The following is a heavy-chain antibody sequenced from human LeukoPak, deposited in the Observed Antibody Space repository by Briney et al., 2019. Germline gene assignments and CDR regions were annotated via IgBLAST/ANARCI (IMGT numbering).Heavy chain of an antibody. CDR2: INPSGGST. V-gene: IGHV1-46*01. CDR3: AREDVVLVDAVRYYYGMDV. J-gene: IGHJ6*02. D-gene: IGHD2-8*01. CDR1: GYNFISYY. Sequence: GASVKVSCKASGYNFISYYMHWVRQAPGQGLEWMGIINPSGGSTSYAQKFQDRVTMTRDTSTSTVYMELSSLKSEDTAVCYCAREDVVLVDAVRYYYGMDVWGQGTTVTVSS.